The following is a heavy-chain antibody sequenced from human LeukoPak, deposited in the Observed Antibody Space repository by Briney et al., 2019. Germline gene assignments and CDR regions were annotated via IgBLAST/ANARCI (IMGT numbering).Heavy chain of an antibody. CDR3: ARDISGNYFDY. J-gene: IGHJ4*02. CDR1: GFTFSDYY. Sequence: GGSLRLSCAASGFTFSDYYMSWIRQAPGKGLEWVSYISSTSSYTNYAASVKGRFTISRDNAKNSLYLQMNSLRAEDTAVYYCARDISGNYFDYWGQGTLVTVSS. D-gene: IGHD3-10*01. V-gene: IGHV3-11*05. CDR2: ISSTSSYT.